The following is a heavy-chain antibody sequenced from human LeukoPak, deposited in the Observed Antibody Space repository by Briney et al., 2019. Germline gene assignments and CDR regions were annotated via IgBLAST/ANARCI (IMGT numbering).Heavy chain of an antibody. D-gene: IGHD1-1*01. Sequence: ASVNVSCKASGYTFTGYYMHWVRQAPGQGLEWMGWINPNSGGTNYAQKFQGRVTMTRDTSISTAYMELSRLRSDDTAVYYCARESRYNWNDNWFDPWGQGTLVTVSS. CDR3: ARESRYNWNDNWFDP. J-gene: IGHJ5*02. V-gene: IGHV1-2*02. CDR1: GYTFTGYY. CDR2: INPNSGGT.